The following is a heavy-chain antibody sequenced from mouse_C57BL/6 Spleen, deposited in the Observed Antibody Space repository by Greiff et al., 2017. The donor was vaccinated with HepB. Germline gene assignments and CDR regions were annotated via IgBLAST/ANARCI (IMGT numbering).Heavy chain of an antibody. V-gene: IGHV8-12*01. D-gene: IGHD2-2*01. CDR1: GFSLSTSGMG. J-gene: IGHJ4*01. CDR3: ARREGYLDYAMDY. Sequence: QVTLKESGPGILQSSQPLSLTCSFSGFSLSTSGMGVSWIRQPSGKGLEWLAHIYWDDDKRYNQSLKSRLTISKDTSRNQVFLKITSVDTADTATYYCARREGYLDYAMDYWGQGTSVTVSS. CDR2: IYWDDDK.